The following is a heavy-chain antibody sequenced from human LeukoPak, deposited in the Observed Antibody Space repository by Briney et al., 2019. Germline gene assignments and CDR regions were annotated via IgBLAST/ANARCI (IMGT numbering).Heavy chain of an antibody. J-gene: IGHJ6*02. CDR1: GFSFSSYA. V-gene: IGHV3-64*01. CDR2: ISSTGGT. D-gene: IGHD1-1*01. Sequence: PGGSLRLSCAASGFSFSSYAMHWVRQAPGKGLEYVSAISSTGGTYYANSVKGRFTISRDNSWNTLYLQLGSLRAEDMAVYYCARDWNVMDVWGQGTTVTVSS. CDR3: ARDWNVMDV.